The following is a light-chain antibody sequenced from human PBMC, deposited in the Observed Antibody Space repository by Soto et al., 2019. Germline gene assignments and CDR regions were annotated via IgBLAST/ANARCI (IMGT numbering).Light chain of an antibody. CDR2: GAS. V-gene: IGKV3-15*01. Sequence: EIVMTQSPATLSVSPGERATLSCRASQSVSSNLAWYQQKPGQAPRLLISGASTRATGIPARFSGSGSGTEFTLTISSLHSEDFAVYYCQQYNNWPVTFGPGTKVDIK. CDR3: QQYNNWPVT. J-gene: IGKJ3*01. CDR1: QSVSSN.